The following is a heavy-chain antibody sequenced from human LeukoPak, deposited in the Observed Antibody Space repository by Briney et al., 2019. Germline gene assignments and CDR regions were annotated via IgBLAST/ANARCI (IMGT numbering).Heavy chain of an antibody. J-gene: IGHJ6*04. Sequence: PSETLSLTCAVYGGSFSGYYWSWIRQPPGKGLEWIGEINHSGSTNYNPCLKSRVTISVDTSKNQSSLKLSSVTAADTAVYYCARDDFWSGYPDVWGKGTTVTVSS. CDR2: INHSGST. D-gene: IGHD3-3*01. V-gene: IGHV4-34*01. CDR1: GGSFSGYY. CDR3: ARDDFWSGYPDV.